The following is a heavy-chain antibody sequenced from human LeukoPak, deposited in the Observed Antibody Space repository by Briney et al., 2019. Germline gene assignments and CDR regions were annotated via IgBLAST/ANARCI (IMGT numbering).Heavy chain of an antibody. J-gene: IGHJ3*02. Sequence: SETLSLTCTVSGYPISSGYYWGWIRQPPGKGLEWIGSIYHSGSTNYNPSLKSRLTISVDTSKNQFSLKLSSVTAADTTVYYCARDVTFGGVIVINSDAFDIWGQGTMVTVSS. D-gene: IGHD3-16*02. CDR2: IYHSGST. CDR1: GYPISSGYY. V-gene: IGHV4-38-2*02. CDR3: ARDVTFGGVIVINSDAFDI.